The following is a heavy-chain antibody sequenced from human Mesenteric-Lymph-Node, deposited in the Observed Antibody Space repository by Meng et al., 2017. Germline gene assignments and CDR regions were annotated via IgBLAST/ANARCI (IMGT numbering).Heavy chain of an antibody. V-gene: IGHV3-30*01. Sequence: GESLKISCAASGFTSSSYAMHWVRQAPGKGLEWVAVISYDGSNKYYADSVKGRFTISRDNSKNTLYLQMNSLRAEDTAVYYCARGSSDGSSSVYWGQGTLVTVSS. CDR2: ISYDGSNK. J-gene: IGHJ4*02. CDR1: GFTSSSYA. D-gene: IGHD2-15*01. CDR3: ARGSSDGSSSVY.